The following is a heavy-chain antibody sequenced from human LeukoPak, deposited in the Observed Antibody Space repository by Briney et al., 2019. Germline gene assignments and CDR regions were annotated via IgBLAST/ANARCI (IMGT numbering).Heavy chain of an antibody. CDR3: AREFDYDFWSGRGGFDY. CDR1: GGSISSYY. Sequence: SETLSLTCTVSGGSISSYYWTWIRQPAGKGLEWIGRIYTSGSTIYNPSLKSRVTMSIDTSKNQFSLKLSSVTAADTAVYYCAREFDYDFWSGRGGFDYWGQGTLVTVSS. D-gene: IGHD3-3*01. V-gene: IGHV4-4*07. J-gene: IGHJ4*02. CDR2: IYTSGST.